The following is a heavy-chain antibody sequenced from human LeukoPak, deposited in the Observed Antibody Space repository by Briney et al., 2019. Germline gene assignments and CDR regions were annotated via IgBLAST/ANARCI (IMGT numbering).Heavy chain of an antibody. J-gene: IGHJ4*01. Sequence: GGSLRISCAASGFTVSSKYMSWVRQAPGKGLEWVAVVYSGGSTYYADSVKDRFTISRDNSKNTLHLQMNSLRAEDTAVYYCARSAGGTGGYFDYWGRGTLVTVSS. D-gene: IGHD2-15*01. CDR1: GFTVSSKY. V-gene: IGHV3-66*01. CDR3: ARSAGGTGGYFDY. CDR2: VYSGGST.